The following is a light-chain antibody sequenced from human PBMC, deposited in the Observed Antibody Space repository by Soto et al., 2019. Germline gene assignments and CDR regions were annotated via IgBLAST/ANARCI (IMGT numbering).Light chain of an antibody. CDR3: LQYGGFPIT. J-gene: IGKJ5*01. Sequence: EIVLTQSPATRSFSPGERATLSCRAIQRFRSDLAWYQQKPGQAPRLLIYDASRRATGIPARFSGSGSGTDFTLTISSLEPEDFAVYYCLQYGGFPITFGQGTRLAIK. CDR1: QRFRSD. CDR2: DAS. V-gene: IGKV3-11*01.